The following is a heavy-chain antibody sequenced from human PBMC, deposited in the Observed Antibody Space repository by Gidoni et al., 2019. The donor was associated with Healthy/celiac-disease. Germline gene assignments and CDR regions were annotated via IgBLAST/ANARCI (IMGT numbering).Heavy chain of an antibody. D-gene: IGHD6-19*01. Sequence: QVQLVESGGGVVQPGRSLRLSCAASGFPFSSYGMHWVRQAPGKGLEWVAVIWYDGSNKYYADSVKGRFTISRDNSKNTLYLQMNSLRAEDTAVYYCARDNQWLVPFDYWGQGTLVTVSS. J-gene: IGHJ4*02. CDR2: IWYDGSNK. CDR3: ARDNQWLVPFDY. CDR1: GFPFSSYG. V-gene: IGHV3-33*01.